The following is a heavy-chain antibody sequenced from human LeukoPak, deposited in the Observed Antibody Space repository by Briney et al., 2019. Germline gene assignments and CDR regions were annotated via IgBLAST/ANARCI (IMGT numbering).Heavy chain of an antibody. V-gene: IGHV4-39*02. CDR1: GASISGSSHYF. CDR2: IYYSGIT. J-gene: IGHJ4*02. D-gene: IGHD6-19*01. CDR3: ARGQFLYSTGWPSTIRFDY. Sequence: PSETLSLTCTVSGASISGSSHYFWGWIRQTPGKGLEWIGSIYYSGITYYTPSLKSRLTISVDTSRNHFSLKLSSVTAADTAVYYCARGQFLYSTGWPSTIRFDYWGQGALVTVSS.